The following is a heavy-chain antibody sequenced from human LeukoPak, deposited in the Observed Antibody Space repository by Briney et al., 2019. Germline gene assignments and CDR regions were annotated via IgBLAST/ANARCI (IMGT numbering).Heavy chain of an antibody. CDR3: ARDRLYLMVYAIEGDGMDV. CDR2: ISSSGSTI. Sequence: GGSLRLSCAASGFTFSSYEMNWVRQAPGKGLEGVSYISSSGSTIYYADSVKGRFTISRDNAKNSLYLQMNSLRAEDTAVYYCARDRLYLMVYAIEGDGMDVWGQGTTVTVSS. V-gene: IGHV3-48*03. J-gene: IGHJ6*02. D-gene: IGHD2-8*01. CDR1: GFTFSSYE.